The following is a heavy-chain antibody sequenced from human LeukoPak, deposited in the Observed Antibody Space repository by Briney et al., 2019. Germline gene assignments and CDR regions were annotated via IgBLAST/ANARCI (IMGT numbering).Heavy chain of an antibody. CDR3: ARARGWYLAFDI. CDR2: ISSSSSYI. J-gene: IGHJ3*02. V-gene: IGHV3-21*01. CDR1: GFTFSSYS. D-gene: IGHD6-19*01. Sequence: KPGGSLRLSCAASGFTFSSYSMNWVRQAPGKVLEWVSSISSSSSYIYYADSVKGRFTIPRDNAKNSLYLQMNSLRAEDTAVYYCARARGWYLAFDIWGQGTMVTVSS.